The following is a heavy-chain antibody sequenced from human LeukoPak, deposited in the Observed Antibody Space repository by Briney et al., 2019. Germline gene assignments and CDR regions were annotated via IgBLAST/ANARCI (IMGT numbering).Heavy chain of an antibody. CDR2: ISSSSSYT. CDR1: GIPFSNYY. J-gene: IGHJ4*02. Sequence: GGSLRLSCVVSGIPFSNYYTNWIRQAPGKGLEWISYISSSSSYTDYADSVKGRFTISRDNAKSALYMHLNSLRLEDTAVYYCAAGTAADFWGQGTLVTVSS. CDR3: AAGTAADF. D-gene: IGHD6-13*01. V-gene: IGHV3-11*03.